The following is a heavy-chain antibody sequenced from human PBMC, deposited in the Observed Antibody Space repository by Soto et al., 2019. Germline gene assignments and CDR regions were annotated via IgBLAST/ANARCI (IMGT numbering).Heavy chain of an antibody. CDR2: IKTDSGDT. J-gene: IGHJ5*02. CDR3: ARRSSTYLNEIIYDP. V-gene: IGHV1-2*02. D-gene: IGHD2-2*01. CDR1: RYTFTSYD. Sequence: ASVKVSCKASRYTFTSYDIFWVRQSPGQGLEWMGWIKTDSGDTHYAQNFQGRVTMTRDTSISIAYMELNNLLSDDTAVYYCARRSSTYLNEIIYDPWGQGTLVTVSS.